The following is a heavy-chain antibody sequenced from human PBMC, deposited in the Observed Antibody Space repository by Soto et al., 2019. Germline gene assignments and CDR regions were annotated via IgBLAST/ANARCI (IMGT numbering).Heavy chain of an antibody. CDR2: IIPIFGTA. J-gene: IGHJ5*02. CDR3: ARDPGYYGSGSPRNWFDP. D-gene: IGHD3-10*01. V-gene: IGHV1-69*13. Sequence: SVKVSCKASGGTFISYAISWVRQAPGQGLEWMGGIIPIFGTANYAQKFQGRVTITADESTSTAYMELSSLRSEDTAVYYCARDPGYYGSGSPRNWFDPWGQGTLVTVSS. CDR1: GGTFISYA.